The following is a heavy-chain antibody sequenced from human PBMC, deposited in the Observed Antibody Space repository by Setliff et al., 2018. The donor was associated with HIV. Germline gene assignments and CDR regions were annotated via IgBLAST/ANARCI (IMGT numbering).Heavy chain of an antibody. CDR1: GYSFSGYA. J-gene: IGHJ4*02. CDR2: SNGGNGDT. D-gene: IGHD3-10*01. CDR3: AREGGNYFGSGTQGFDY. Sequence: ASVKVSCKAAGYSFSGYALHWVRQAPGQRLEWMGRSNGGNGDTVYSQKLWGRVTITRDRTATTVYMELSNLRSEDTDVYYCAREGGNYFGSGTQGFDYWGQGTLVTVSS. V-gene: IGHV1-3*01.